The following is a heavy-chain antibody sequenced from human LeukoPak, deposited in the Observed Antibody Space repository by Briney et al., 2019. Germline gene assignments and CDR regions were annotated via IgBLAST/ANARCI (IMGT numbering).Heavy chain of an antibody. J-gene: IGHJ4*02. V-gene: IGHV4-39*07. CDR1: GGSISSSSYY. Sequence: SETLSLTCTVPGGSISSSSYYWGWIRQPPGKGLEWIGSIYYSGSTYYNPSLKSRVTIAVDTTKNQFSLKLSSVTAADTAEYYCARSHDYGDYLGYWGQGTLVTVSS. CDR3: ARSHDYGDYLGY. CDR2: IYYSGST. D-gene: IGHD4-17*01.